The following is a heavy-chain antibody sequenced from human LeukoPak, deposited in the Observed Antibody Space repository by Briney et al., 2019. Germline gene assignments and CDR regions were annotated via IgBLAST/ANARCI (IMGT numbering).Heavy chain of an antibody. Sequence: ASVKASCKASGYTFTSYDINWVRQATGQGLEWMGWMNPNSGNTGYAQKFQGRVTMTRNTSISTAYMELSSLRSEDTAVYYCARGNYYYYGMDVWGQGPTVTVSS. CDR3: ARGNYYYYGMDV. V-gene: IGHV1-8*01. J-gene: IGHJ6*02. CDR2: MNPNSGNT. CDR1: GYTFTSYD.